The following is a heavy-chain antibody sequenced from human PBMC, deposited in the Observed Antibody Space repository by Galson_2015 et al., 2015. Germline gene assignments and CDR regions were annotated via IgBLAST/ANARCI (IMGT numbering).Heavy chain of an antibody. CDR1: GHTFTSYD. Sequence: SVKVSCKASGHTFTSYDINWVRQATGQGLEWMGWMNPNSGNTGYAQKFQGRVTMTRNTSISTAYMELSSLRPEDTAVYYCARGDCSGGSCYSNYWGQGTLVTVSS. V-gene: IGHV1-8*01. CDR3: ARGDCSGGSCYSNY. CDR2: MNPNSGNT. D-gene: IGHD2-15*01. J-gene: IGHJ4*02.